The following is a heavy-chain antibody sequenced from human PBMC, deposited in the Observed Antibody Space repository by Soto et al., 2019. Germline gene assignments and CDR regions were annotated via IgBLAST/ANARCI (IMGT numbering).Heavy chain of an antibody. Sequence: PSETLSLTCTVSGGSISSSSYYWGWIRQPPGKGLEWIGSIYYSGSTYYNPSLKSRVTISVDTSKNQFSLKLSSVTAADTAVYYCARGGGWCDPWGQGTLVTVSS. CDR2: IYYSGST. CDR1: GGSISSSSYY. D-gene: IGHD3-16*01. V-gene: IGHV4-39*01. J-gene: IGHJ5*02. CDR3: ARGGGWCDP.